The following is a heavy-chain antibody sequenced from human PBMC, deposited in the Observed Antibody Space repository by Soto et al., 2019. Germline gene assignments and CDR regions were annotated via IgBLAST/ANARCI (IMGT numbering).Heavy chain of an antibody. J-gene: IGHJ4*02. D-gene: IGHD2-15*01. CDR2: ISSSSSYI. CDR3: ARVVAATRVFDY. CDR1: GFTFSSYS. V-gene: IGHV3-21*01. Sequence: EVQLVESGGGLVKPGGSLRLSCAASGFTFSSYSMNWVRQAPGKGLEWVSSISSSSSYIYYADSVKGRFTISRDNAKNSLYLQMNSLRAEDTAVYYCARVVAATRVFDYWGQGPLVTVSS.